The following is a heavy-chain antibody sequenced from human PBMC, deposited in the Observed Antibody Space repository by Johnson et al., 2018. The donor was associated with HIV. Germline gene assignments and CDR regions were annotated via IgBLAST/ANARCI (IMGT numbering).Heavy chain of an antibody. Sequence: VQLVESGGGLVQPGGSLTLSCAASGFTFSNAWMSWVRQAPGKGLEWVSAIGTAGDTYYPGSVKGRFTISRENAKNSLYLQMNSLRAGDTAVYYCARGDYGGNLDAFDIWGQGTMVTVSS. D-gene: IGHD4-23*01. CDR2: IGTAGDT. J-gene: IGHJ3*02. CDR3: ARGDYGGNLDAFDI. V-gene: IGHV3-13*01. CDR1: GFTFSNAW.